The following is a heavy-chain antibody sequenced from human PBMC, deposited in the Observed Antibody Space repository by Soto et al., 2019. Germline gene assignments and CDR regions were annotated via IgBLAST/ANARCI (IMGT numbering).Heavy chain of an antibody. Sequence: SVKVSCKSSGGTFSSHSISWVRQAPGQGLEWMGGIIPIFGPANFAKKFQGRVTITADESTTTAYMELSTLTSEDTAVYYCATGSFTSTGGRIGYHYNAMDVWGQGTTVTVSS. CDR1: GGTFSSHS. CDR3: ATGSFTSTGGRIGYHYNAMDV. V-gene: IGHV1-69*13. CDR2: IIPIFGPA. D-gene: IGHD1-1*01. J-gene: IGHJ6*02.